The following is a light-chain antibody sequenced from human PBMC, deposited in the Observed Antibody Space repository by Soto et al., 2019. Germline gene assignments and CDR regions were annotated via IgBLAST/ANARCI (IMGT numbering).Light chain of an antibody. V-gene: IGKV3-15*01. J-gene: IGKJ2*01. Sequence: EIVVTQSPGTLSVSPGERATLSCRASQGIGINLAWYQQRPGQAPRLLIYAASSRATDIPARFTGRGSGTEFTLTISSLQSEDFAVYFCQQYNNWPLYTFGQGTKLEI. CDR3: QQYNNWPLYT. CDR1: QGIGIN. CDR2: AAS.